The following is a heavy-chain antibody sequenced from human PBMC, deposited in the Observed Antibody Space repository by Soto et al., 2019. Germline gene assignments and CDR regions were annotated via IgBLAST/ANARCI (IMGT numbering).Heavy chain of an antibody. J-gene: IGHJ4*02. CDR1: GGSISSYY. D-gene: IGHD5-18*01. Sequence: SETLSLTCTVSGGSISSYYWSWIRQPPGKGLEWIGYIYYSGSTNYNPSLKSRVTISVDTSKNQFSLKLSSVTAADTAVYYCARGLRGYSYGFFDYWGQGTLVTVSS. V-gene: IGHV4-59*01. CDR3: ARGLRGYSYGFFDY. CDR2: IYYSGST.